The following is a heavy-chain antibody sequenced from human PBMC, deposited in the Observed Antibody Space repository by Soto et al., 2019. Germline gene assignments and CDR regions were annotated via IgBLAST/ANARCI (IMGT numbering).Heavy chain of an antibody. CDR2: IKKDGSER. V-gene: IGHV3-7*01. CDR3: TRDGL. Sequence: GGSLRLSCAGSGFTFSSYSMNWVRQAPGKGPEWVANIKKDGSERHYVDSVKGRFTISRDNAKNSLYLQMNSLTAEDTAVYYCTRDGLWGQGALVTVSS. J-gene: IGHJ4*02. CDR1: GFTFSSYS.